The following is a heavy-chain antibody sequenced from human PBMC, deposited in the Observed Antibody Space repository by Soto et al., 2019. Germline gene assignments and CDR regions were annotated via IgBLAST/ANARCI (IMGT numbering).Heavy chain of an antibody. CDR2: ISGSGGST. V-gene: IGHV3-23*01. CDR3: ARDHLGEYQLPPYYYGMDV. CDR1: GFTVSSNY. J-gene: IGHJ6*02. Sequence: PGGSLRLSCAASGFTVSSNYMSWVRQAPGKGLEWVSAISGSGGSTYYADSVKGRFTISRDNSKNTLYLQMNSLRAEDTAGYYCARDHLGEYQLPPYYYGMDVWGQGTTVTVSS. D-gene: IGHD2-2*01.